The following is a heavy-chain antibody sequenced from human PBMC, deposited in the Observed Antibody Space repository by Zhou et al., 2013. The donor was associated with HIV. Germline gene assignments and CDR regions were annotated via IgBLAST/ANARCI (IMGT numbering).Heavy chain of an antibody. V-gene: IGHV1-46*03. CDR1: GYTFTANY. D-gene: IGHD2-21*01. Sequence: QVQLVQSGAEMKKPGASVNISCKASGYTFTANYIHWVRQAPGQGLEWMGLINPGIGSTYYAEKFQGRVTMTRDTSTSTVNMQLGTLTSEDTAVYYYNRGMQGWVNDAFDIWGQGDNGHRLF. J-gene: IGHJ3*02. CDR3: NRGMQGWVNDAFDI. CDR2: INPGIGST.